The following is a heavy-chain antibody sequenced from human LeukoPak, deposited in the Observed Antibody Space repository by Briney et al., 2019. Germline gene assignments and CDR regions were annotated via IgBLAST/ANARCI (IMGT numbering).Heavy chain of an antibody. CDR3: ARQHPSGRGSGLDY. CDR2: IYYNGIIT. J-gene: IGHJ4*02. D-gene: IGHD2-15*01. Sequence: PSETLSLTCTVSGGSISSYYWSWIRQPPGKGLEWIGYIYYNGIITNYNPSLKSRLTISVDMSKNQFSLKLSSVTAAGTAVYYCARQHPSGRGSGLDYWGQGTLVIVSS. V-gene: IGHV4-59*08. CDR1: GGSISSYY.